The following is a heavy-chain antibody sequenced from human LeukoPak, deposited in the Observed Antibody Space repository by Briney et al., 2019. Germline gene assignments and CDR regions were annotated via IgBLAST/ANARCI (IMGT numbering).Heavy chain of an antibody. D-gene: IGHD2-8*02. CDR2: FSGSGGST. CDR3: ATYRQVLLPFES. V-gene: IGHV3-23*01. CDR1: GFTFSNYA. J-gene: IGHJ4*02. Sequence: GGSLRLSCAASGFTFSNYAMSWVRQAPGKGLEWVSAFSGSGGSTYYADSVRGRFTISRDNSKSTLSLQMNSLRAEDTAIYYCATYRQVLLPFESWGQGTLVTVSS.